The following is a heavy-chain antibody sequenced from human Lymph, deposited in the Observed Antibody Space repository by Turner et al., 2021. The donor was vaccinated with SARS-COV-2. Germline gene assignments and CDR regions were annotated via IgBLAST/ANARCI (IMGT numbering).Heavy chain of an antibody. CDR3: ARLGSSVVPYYYYGMDV. D-gene: IGHD3-22*01. CDR1: GGTFSSYT. V-gene: IGHV1-69*01. Sequence: QVQLVQSGAEVKKPGSSVRVSCKASGGTFSSYTLGWVRQAPGRGLEWMGGIIPIFGTANYAQKFQGRVTITADESTSTAYMELSSLRSEDTAGYYCARLGSSVVPYYYYGMDVWGQGTTVTVS. J-gene: IGHJ6*02. CDR2: IIPIFGTA.